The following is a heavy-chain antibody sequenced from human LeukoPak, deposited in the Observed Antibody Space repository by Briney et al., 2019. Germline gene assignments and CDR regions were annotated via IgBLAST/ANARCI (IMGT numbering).Heavy chain of an antibody. Sequence: GGSLRLSCAASGFTFSDYGMHWVRQPPGKGLEWVAVIWFDGSNKYYADSVKGRFTVSRDDSKHTVYLQMNSLRAEDTAVYYCARDVDTAMDRPYYYYGMDVWGQGTTVTVSS. D-gene: IGHD5-18*01. CDR2: IWFDGSNK. V-gene: IGHV3-33*01. CDR3: ARDVDTAMDRPYYYYGMDV. J-gene: IGHJ6*02. CDR1: GFTFSDYG.